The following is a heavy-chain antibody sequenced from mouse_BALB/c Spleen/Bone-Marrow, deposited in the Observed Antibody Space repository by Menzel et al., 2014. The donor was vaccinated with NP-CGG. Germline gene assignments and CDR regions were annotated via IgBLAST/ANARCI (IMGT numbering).Heavy chain of an antibody. Sequence: EVQVVESGGGLVKPGGSLKLSRAASGFTFSSYTMSWVRQTPEKRLEWVATISSGGSYTYYPDSVKGRFTISRDNAKNTLYLQMSSLKSEDTAMYYCTRDGKGNYDYAMDYWGQGTSVTVSS. V-gene: IGHV5-6-4*01. D-gene: IGHD2-1*01. CDR2: ISSGGSYT. CDR1: GFTFSSYT. J-gene: IGHJ4*01. CDR3: TRDGKGNYDYAMDY.